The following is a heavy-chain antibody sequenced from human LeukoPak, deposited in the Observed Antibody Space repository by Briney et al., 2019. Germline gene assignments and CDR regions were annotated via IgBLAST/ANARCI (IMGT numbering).Heavy chain of an antibody. Sequence: SETLSLTCAVYGGSFSGYYWSWFRQPPGKGLEWIGEINHSGSTNYNPSLKSRVTISVDTSKNQFSLKLSSVTAADTAVYYCARDFSGFDPWGQGTLVTVSS. CDR1: GGSFSGYY. CDR2: INHSGST. V-gene: IGHV4-34*01. CDR3: ARDFSGFDP. D-gene: IGHD2-15*01. J-gene: IGHJ5*02.